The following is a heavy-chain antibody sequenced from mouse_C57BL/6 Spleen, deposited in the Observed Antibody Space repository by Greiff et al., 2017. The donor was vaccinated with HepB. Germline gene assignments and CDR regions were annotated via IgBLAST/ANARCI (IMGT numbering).Heavy chain of an antibody. CDR3: ARRGDEAMDY. CDR1: GYTFTDYY. CDR2: INPYNGGT. D-gene: IGHD3-3*01. V-gene: IGHV1-19*01. J-gene: IGHJ4*01. Sequence: EVQLQQSGPVLVKPGASVKMSCKASGYTFTDYYMNWVKQSHGKSLEWIGVINPYNGGTSYNQKFKGKATLTVDKSSSTAYMELNSLTSEDSAVYYCARRGDEAMDYWGQGTSVTVSS.